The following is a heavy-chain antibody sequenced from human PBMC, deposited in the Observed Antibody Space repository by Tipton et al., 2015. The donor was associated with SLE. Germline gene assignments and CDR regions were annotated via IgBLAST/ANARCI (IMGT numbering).Heavy chain of an antibody. Sequence: TLSLTCTVSGGSISSSSYYWGWIRQPPGKGLEWIGSIYYSGSSYYNPSLKSRVTISVDTSKNQFSLKLSSVTAADTAVYYCAIWPYYYYGMDVWGQGTTVTVSS. D-gene: IGHD3-16*01. V-gene: IGHV4-39*01. CDR2: IYYSGSS. J-gene: IGHJ6*02. CDR3: AIWPYYYYGMDV. CDR1: GGSISSSSYY.